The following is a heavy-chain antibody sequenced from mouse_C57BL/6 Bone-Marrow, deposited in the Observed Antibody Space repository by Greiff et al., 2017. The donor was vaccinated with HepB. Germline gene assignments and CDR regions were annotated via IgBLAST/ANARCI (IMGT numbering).Heavy chain of an antibody. CDR2: IRNKANGYTT. CDR3: AIPYDYDETWFAY. CDR1: GFTFTDYY. Sequence: DVMLVESGGGLVQPGGSLSLSCAASGFTFTDYYMSWVRQPPGKALEWLGFIRNKANGYTTEYSASVKGLFTISRDNSQSILYLQMNALRAEDSATYYCAIPYDYDETWFAYWGQGTLVTVSA. D-gene: IGHD2-4*01. V-gene: IGHV7-3*01. J-gene: IGHJ3*01.